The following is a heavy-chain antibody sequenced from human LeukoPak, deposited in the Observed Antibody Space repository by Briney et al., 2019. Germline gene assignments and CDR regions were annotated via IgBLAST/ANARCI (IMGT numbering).Heavy chain of an antibody. CDR3: ARPASGVSRYFDY. CDR2: IYNSGST. J-gene: IGHJ4*02. Sequence: SETLSLTCTVSGGSITSGSYYWGWIRQPPGKGLEWIGSIYNSGSTYYNPSLKGRVTISVDTSKNQFSLRLSSVTAADTAVYYCARPASGVSRYFDYWGQGTLVTVSS. V-gene: IGHV4-39*01. CDR1: GGSITSGSYY. D-gene: IGHD3-10*01.